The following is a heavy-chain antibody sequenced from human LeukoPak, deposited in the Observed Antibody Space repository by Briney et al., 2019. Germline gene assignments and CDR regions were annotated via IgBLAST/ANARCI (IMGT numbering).Heavy chain of an antibody. Sequence: ASVKVSCKASGYTFTTYLIHWVRQAPGQGLEWLGEINTSSGGANYAPKFQGRVTMTRDTSTSTAYMELRSLRSDDTAVYYCARGQSYILDYWGQGTLVTVSS. J-gene: IGHJ4*02. CDR2: INTSSGGA. D-gene: IGHD1-26*01. V-gene: IGHV1-46*01. CDR1: GYTFTTYL. CDR3: ARGQSYILDY.